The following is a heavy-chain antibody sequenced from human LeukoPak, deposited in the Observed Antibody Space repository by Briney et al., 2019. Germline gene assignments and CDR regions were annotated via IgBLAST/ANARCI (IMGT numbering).Heavy chain of an antibody. V-gene: IGHV3-30*02. J-gene: IGHJ3*02. D-gene: IGHD6-19*01. CDR2: IRYDGTNK. CDR1: GFTFGDYG. CDR3: TKGHKKQWLARNDAFDT. Sequence: GGSLTLSCVASGFTFGDYGIHWVRQAPGKGLEWVAFIRYDGTNKYFADSVRGRFTISRDNSNNTVSLQMNSLSADDTALYYCTKGHKKQWLARNDAFDTWGQGTMVIVSS.